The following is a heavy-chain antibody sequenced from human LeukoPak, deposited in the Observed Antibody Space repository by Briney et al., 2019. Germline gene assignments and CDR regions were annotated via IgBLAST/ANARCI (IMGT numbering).Heavy chain of an antibody. J-gene: IGHJ6*02. CDR3: ARVVLDSSGYYYGMDV. Sequence: SETLSLTCAVYGGSFSGYYWSWIRQPPGKGLEWIGEINHSGSTNYNPFLKSRVTISVDTSKNQFSLKLSSVTAADTAVYYCARVVLDSSGYYYGMDVWGQGTTVTVSS. V-gene: IGHV4-34*01. CDR1: GGSFSGYY. CDR2: INHSGST. D-gene: IGHD3-22*01.